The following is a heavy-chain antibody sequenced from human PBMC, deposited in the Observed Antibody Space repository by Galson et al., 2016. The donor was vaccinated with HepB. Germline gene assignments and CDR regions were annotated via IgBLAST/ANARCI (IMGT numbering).Heavy chain of an antibody. CDR2: IRHDATVT. CDR3: VRDVRQKFSDY. D-gene: IGHD2/OR15-2a*01. J-gene: IGHJ4*02. Sequence: SLRLPCAATGLAFGSYVMHWARQAPGKGLAWVSRIRHDATVTTHADSAKGRFIISRDNAKNTVYLQMRSLRAEDTGVYYCVRDVRQKFSDYWGRGTRVTVSS. CDR1: GLAFGSYV. V-gene: IGHV3-74*03.